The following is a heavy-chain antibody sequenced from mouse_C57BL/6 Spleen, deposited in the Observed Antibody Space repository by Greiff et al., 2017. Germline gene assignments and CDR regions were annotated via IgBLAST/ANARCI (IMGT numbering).Heavy chain of an antibody. D-gene: IGHD4-1*01. V-gene: IGHV2-6-1*01. CDR3: ARHGLGRDYDAMDY. J-gene: IGHJ4*01. Sequence: QVQLQQSGPGLVAPSQSLSITCTVSGFSLTSYGVHWVRQPPGKGLEWLVVIWSDGSTTYNSALKSRLSISKDNSKSQVFLKMNSLQTDDTAMYYCARHGLGRDYDAMDYWGQGTSVTVSS. CDR2: IWSDGST. CDR1: GFSLTSYG.